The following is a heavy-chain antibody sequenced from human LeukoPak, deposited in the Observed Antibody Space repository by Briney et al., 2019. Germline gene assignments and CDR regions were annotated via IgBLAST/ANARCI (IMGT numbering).Heavy chain of an antibody. CDR1: GYTFTGYY. CDR3: ARDGVVRGVIIY. Sequence: ASVKVSCKASGYTFTGYYMHWVRQAPGQGLEWMGWINPDSGGTNYAQKFQGRVTMTRDTSINTAYMELSRLRSDDTAVYYCARDGVVRGVIIYWGQGTLVTVSS. J-gene: IGHJ4*02. D-gene: IGHD3-10*01. V-gene: IGHV1-2*02. CDR2: INPDSGGT.